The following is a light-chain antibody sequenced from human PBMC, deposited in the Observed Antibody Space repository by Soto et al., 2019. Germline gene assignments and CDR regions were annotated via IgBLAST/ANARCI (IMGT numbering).Light chain of an antibody. CDR3: QQYNNWPRT. J-gene: IGKJ1*01. CDR2: GAS. Sequence: EIVMTQSPATLSVSPGERATLSCRASQSVSSNLAWYQQKPGQAPRLLIYGASTSATGIPARFSGSGSGTEFTLTISSLQSEDFEVYYCQQYNNWPRTFGQGTKVEIK. V-gene: IGKV3-15*01. CDR1: QSVSSN.